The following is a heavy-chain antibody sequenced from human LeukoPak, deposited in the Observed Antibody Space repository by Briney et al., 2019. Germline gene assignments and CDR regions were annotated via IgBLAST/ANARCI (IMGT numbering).Heavy chain of an antibody. V-gene: IGHV3-30-3*01. Sequence: GGSLRLSCAASGFTFSSYAMHWVRQAPGKGLEWVAVISYDGSNKYYADSVKGRFTISRDNSKNTLYLQMNSLRAEDTAVYYCARSYLTPPFWSGYYNKYMDVWGKGTTVTVSS. CDR3: ARSYLTPPFWSGYYNKYMDV. J-gene: IGHJ6*03. CDR2: ISYDGSNK. D-gene: IGHD3-3*01. CDR1: GFTFSSYA.